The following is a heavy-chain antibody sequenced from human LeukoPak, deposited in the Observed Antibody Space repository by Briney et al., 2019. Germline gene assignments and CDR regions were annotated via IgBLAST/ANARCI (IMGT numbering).Heavy chain of an antibody. J-gene: IGHJ4*02. V-gene: IGHV4-39*01. CDR1: GGSVSTSHYY. CDR3: ARSWAPGYCSSITCYNFDY. D-gene: IGHD2-2*02. CDR2: FYYSGRT. Sequence: SETLSLTCTVSGGSVSTSHYYWGWIRQPPGKGLEWIGYFYYSGRTYYNPSLKSRVTISVDTSKNEFSLKLSSVTAADTAVYYCARSWAPGYCSSITCYNFDYWGQGTLVTVSS.